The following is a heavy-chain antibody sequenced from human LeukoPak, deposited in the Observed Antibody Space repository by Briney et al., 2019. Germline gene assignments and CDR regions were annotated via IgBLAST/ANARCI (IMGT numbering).Heavy chain of an antibody. D-gene: IGHD3-3*01. J-gene: IGHJ4*02. Sequence: GGSLRLSCAASGFIFDNYVMSWVRQVPGKGLEWVAGIRATASSTSYAASVQGRFIISRDNSKNILYLQMNSLRAEDTAVYYYAKDHVPLNSDFWTHFDYWGQGALVAVSS. CDR3: AKDHVPLNSDFWTHFDY. CDR1: GFIFDNYV. V-gene: IGHV3-23*01. CDR2: IRATASST.